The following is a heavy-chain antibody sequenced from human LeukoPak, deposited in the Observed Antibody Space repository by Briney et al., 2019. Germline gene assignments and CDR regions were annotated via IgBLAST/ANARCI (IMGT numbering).Heavy chain of an antibody. D-gene: IGHD4-23*01. V-gene: IGHV3-33*01. CDR3: ARDRFGYGGNSDY. CDR1: GSTISSYG. CDR2: IWYDGSNK. J-gene: IGHJ4*02. Sequence: PGRSLRLSCAASGSTISSYGMHWVRQAPGKGLEWVAVIWYDGSNKYYADSVKGRFTISRDNSKSTLYLQMNSLRAEDTAVYYCARDRFGYGGNSDYWGQGTLVTVSS.